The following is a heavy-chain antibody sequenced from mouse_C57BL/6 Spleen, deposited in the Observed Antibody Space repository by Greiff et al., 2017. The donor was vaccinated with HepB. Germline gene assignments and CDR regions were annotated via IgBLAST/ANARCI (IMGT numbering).Heavy chain of an antibody. V-gene: IGHV1-80*01. CDR1: GYAFSSYW. CDR3: ARRALYYDYDYFDY. D-gene: IGHD2-4*01. Sequence: VQLQQSGAELVKPGDSVKISCKASGYAFSSYWMNWVKQRPGKGAEWIGQIYHGDGDTNYNGKFKGKATLTAEKSSSTTYMQLSRLTSEDSAVYFCARRALYYDYDYFDYWGQGTTLTVSS. CDR2: IYHGDGDT. J-gene: IGHJ2*01.